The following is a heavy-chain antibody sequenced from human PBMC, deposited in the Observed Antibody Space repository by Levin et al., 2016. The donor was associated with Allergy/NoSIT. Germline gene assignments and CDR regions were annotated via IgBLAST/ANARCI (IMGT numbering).Heavy chain of an antibody. CDR3: ARHLISVPRQYGSPAYAKHNYAMDV. Sequence: WIRQPPREGLEWMGIIHPGDSRTRYSPSFQGQVTISADTSSTTAFLRWSSLSASDTAIYYCARHLISVPRQYGSPAYAKHNYAMDVWGQGDHGHRLL. J-gene: IGHJ6*02. CDR2: IHPGDSRT. V-gene: IGHV5-51*01. D-gene: IGHD3-10*01.